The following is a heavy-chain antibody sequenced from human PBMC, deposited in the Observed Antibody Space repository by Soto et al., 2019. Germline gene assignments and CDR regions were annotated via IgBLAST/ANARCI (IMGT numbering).Heavy chain of an antibody. V-gene: IGHV2-5*01. CDR1: GFSLTTSGVG. J-gene: IGHJ4*02. CDR2: IYWNDDK. CDR3: VHRRGLGVRGLRRYFGY. D-gene: IGHD3-10*02. Sequence: QITLKESGPTLVKPTQTLTLTCTFSGFSLTTSGVGVSWIRQPPGKALEWLALIYWNDDKRYSPSLESRLTITKDTAKNRVVLTMTNMDPVDTATYYCVHRRGLGVRGLRRYFGYWGQGNLVTVSS.